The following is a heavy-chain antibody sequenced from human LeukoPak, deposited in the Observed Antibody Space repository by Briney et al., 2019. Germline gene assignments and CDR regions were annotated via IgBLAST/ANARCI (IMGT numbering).Heavy chain of an antibody. J-gene: IGHJ4*02. CDR3: ARDGGVVVVPGAFDY. V-gene: IGHV1-46*01. Sequence: ASVKVSCKASGYTFTSYYMHWVRQAPGQGLEWMGIINPSGGSTSYAQKFQGRVTMTRDTSTSTVYMELSNLRSEDTAVYYCARDGGVVVVPGAFDYWGQGTLVTVSS. D-gene: IGHD2-2*01. CDR1: GYTFTSYY. CDR2: INPSGGST.